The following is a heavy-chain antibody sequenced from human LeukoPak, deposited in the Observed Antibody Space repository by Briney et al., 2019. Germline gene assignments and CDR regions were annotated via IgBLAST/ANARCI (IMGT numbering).Heavy chain of an antibody. Sequence: SETLSLTCTVSGASISSSSYYWGWIRQPPGKGLEWIGSIYYSGSTYYNASLKSRVIISVDTSKNQFSLKLSSVTAADTAEYYCARHPKMGPRERGIDYWGQGTLVTISS. CDR2: IYYSGST. V-gene: IGHV4-39*01. D-gene: IGHD3-16*01. CDR3: ARHPKMGPRERGIDY. CDR1: GASISSSSYY. J-gene: IGHJ4*02.